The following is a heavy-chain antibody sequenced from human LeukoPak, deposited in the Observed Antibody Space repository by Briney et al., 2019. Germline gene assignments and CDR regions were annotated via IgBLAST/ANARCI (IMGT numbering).Heavy chain of an antibody. CDR2: IYYSGSN. CDR1: GGSISSSNYY. CDR3: ARGDRRLGWFDP. V-gene: IGHV4-39*07. J-gene: IGHJ5*02. Sequence: SETLSLTCTVSGGSISSSNYYWGWIRQPPGKGLEWIGSIYYSGSNYYNPSLKSRVTISVDTSKNQFSLKLSSVTAADTAVYYCARGDRRLGWFDPWGQGTLVTVSS. D-gene: IGHD7-27*01.